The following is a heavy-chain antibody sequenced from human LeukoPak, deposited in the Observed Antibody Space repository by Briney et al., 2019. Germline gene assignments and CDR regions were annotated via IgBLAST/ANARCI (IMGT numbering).Heavy chain of an antibody. Sequence: QTLTLTCTFSGFSLSTSGMCVSWIRQPPGTALEWLALIDWDDDKYYSTPLKTRLTISKDTSKNQVVLTMTNMDPVDTATYYCARMDPTFDAFDIWGQGTMVTVSS. V-gene: IGHV2-70*01. CDR3: ARMDPTFDAFDI. CDR2: IDWDDDK. CDR1: GFSLSTSGMC. J-gene: IGHJ3*02. D-gene: IGHD2/OR15-2a*01.